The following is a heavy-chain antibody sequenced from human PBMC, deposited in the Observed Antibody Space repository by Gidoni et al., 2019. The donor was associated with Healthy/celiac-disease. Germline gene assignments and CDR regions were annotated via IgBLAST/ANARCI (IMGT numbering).Heavy chain of an antibody. CDR1: GFTFSSYA. D-gene: IGHD2-8*01. CDR3: AKGDGSNGDAFDI. CDR2: ISGSGGST. V-gene: IGHV3-23*01. Sequence: EVQLLESGGGLVQPGGSLRLSCAASGFTFSSYAMRWVRQAPGKGLEWVSAISGSGGSTYYADSVKGRFTISRDNSKNTLYLQMNSLRAEDTAVYYCAKGDGSNGDAFDIWGQGTMVTVSS. J-gene: IGHJ3*02.